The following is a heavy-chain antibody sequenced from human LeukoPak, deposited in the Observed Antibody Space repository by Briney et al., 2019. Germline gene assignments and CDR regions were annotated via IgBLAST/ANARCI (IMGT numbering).Heavy chain of an antibody. V-gene: IGHV4-39*07. J-gene: IGHJ4*02. CDR2: IYYSGST. CDR1: GGSISSSSYY. CDR3: ARERNSYFDY. Sequence: PSETLSLTCTVSGGSISSSSYYWGWIRQPPGKGLEWIGSIYYSGSTYYNLSLKSRVTISVDTSKNQFSLKLSSVTAADTAVYYCARERNSYFDYWGQGTLVTVSS.